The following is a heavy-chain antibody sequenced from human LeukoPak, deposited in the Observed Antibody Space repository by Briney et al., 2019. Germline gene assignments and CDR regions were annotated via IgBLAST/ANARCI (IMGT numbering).Heavy chain of an antibody. J-gene: IGHJ5*02. D-gene: IGHD2-2*02. CDR1: GGTFSSYA. CDR2: IIPIFGTA. CDR3: ARSQDIVVVPAAIFNWFDP. V-gene: IGHV1-69*05. Sequence: SVKVSCKASGGTFSSYAICWVRQAPGQGLEWMGGIIPIFGTANYAQKFQGRVTITTDESTSTAYMELSSLRSEDTAVYYCARSQDIVVVPAAIFNWFDPWGQGTLVTVSS.